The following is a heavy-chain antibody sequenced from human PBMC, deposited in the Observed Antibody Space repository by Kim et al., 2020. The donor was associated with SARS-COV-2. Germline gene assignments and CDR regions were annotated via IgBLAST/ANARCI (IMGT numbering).Heavy chain of an antibody. CDR3: ARGPLRRYFTPLGGYFDY. CDR2: INHSGST. CDR1: GGSFSGYY. D-gene: IGHD3-9*01. Sequence: SETLSLTCAVYGGSFSGYYWSWIRQPPGKGLEWIGEINHSGSTNYNPSLKSRVTISVDTSKNQFSLKLSSVTAADTAVYYCARGPLRRYFTPLGGYFDYWGQGTLVTVSS. J-gene: IGHJ4*02. V-gene: IGHV4-34*01.